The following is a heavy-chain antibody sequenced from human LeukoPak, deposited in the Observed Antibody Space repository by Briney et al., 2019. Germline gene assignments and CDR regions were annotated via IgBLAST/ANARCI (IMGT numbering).Heavy chain of an antibody. J-gene: IGHJ1*01. CDR2: IYSGGST. CDR1: GVTVGTNS. V-gene: IGHV3-53*01. Sequence: GGSLRLSCAASGVTVGTNSMSWARQSPGKGLEWVSLIYSGGSTYNADSVNGRFTVSRDNSRNTLFLQMNNLRAEDTALYFCASAREYCGSAECYEYFQHWGQGTLVIVSS. CDR3: ASAREYCGSAECYEYFQH. D-gene: IGHD2-21*01.